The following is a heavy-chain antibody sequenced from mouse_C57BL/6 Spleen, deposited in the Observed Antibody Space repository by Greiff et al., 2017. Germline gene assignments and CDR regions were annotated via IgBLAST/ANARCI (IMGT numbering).Heavy chain of an antibody. J-gene: IGHJ1*03. CDR2: IDPNSGGT. CDR1: GYTFTSYW. D-gene: IGHD1-1*01. Sequence: VQLQQPGAELVKPGASVKLSCKASGYTFTSYWMHWVKQRPGRGLEWIGRIDPNSGGTKYNEKFKSKATLTVDKPSSTAYMQLSSLTSEDSAVYYCARDGITTVVAKGDWYFDVWGTGTTVTVSS. CDR3: ARDGITTVVAKGDWYFDV. V-gene: IGHV1-72*01.